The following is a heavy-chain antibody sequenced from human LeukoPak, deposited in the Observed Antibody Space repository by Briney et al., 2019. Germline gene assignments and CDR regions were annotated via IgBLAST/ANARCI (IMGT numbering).Heavy chain of an antibody. D-gene: IGHD3-10*01. CDR1: GGSFSGYY. Sequence: SETLSLTCAVYGGSFSGYYWSWIRQPPGKGLEWIGEINHSGSTNYNPSLKSRVTISVDTSKNQFSLKLTSVTAADTAVYYCARAYYYGSGSYGLDYWGQGTLVTVSS. J-gene: IGHJ4*02. CDR3: ARAYYYGSGSYGLDY. V-gene: IGHV4-34*01. CDR2: INHSGST.